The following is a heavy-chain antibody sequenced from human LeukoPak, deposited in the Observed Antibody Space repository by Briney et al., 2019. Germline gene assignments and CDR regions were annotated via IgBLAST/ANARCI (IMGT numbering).Heavy chain of an antibody. J-gene: IGHJ4*02. V-gene: IGHV7-4-1*02. CDR3: ARASVGATPSTLDY. CDR1: GYTFTSYA. CDR2: INTNTGNP. D-gene: IGHD1-26*01. Sequence: ASVKVSCKAYGYTFTSYAMNWVRQAPGQGLEWMGWINTNTGNPTYAQGFTGRFVLSLDTSVSTAYLQISSLKAEDTAVYYCARASVGATPSTLDYWGQGTLVTVSS.